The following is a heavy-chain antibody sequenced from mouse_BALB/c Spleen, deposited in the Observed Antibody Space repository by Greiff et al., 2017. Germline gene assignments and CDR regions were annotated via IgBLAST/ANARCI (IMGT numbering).Heavy chain of an antibody. CDR1: GFSLTSYG. J-gene: IGHJ4*01. CDR2: IWAGGST. D-gene: IGHD2-10*02. V-gene: IGHV2-9*02. CDR3: ARDLYGNYGAMDY. Sequence: VKLMESGPGLVAPSQSLSITCTVSGFSLTSYGVHWVRQPPGKGLEWLGVIWAGGSTNYNSALMSRLSISTDNSKSQVFLKMNSLRTDDTAMYYCARDLYGNYGAMDYWGQGTSVTVAS.